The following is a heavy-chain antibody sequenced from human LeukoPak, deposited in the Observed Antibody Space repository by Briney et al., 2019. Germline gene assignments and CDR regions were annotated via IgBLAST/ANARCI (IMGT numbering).Heavy chain of an antibody. CDR3: ARGETAVTSYLHF. V-gene: IGHV3-48*02. D-gene: IGHD4-17*01. J-gene: IGHJ4*02. CDR2: ISISSSTI. CDR1: GFTFSSYA. Sequence: PGRSLRLSCAASGFTFSSYAMNWVRQAPGKGLEWLSYISISSSTIYYADSVKGRFTISRDNAKKTLFLQMNSLRDEDTAVYYCARGETAVTSYLHFWGQGTLVTVSS.